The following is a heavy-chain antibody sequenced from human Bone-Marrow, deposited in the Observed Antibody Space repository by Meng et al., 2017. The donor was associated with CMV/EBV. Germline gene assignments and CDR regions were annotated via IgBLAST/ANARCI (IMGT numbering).Heavy chain of an antibody. CDR2: ISAYNGNT. CDR3: ARLYIVVVPAAMGQYNWFDP. V-gene: IGHV1-18*01. Sequence: GGSLRLSCKASGYTFTSYGISWVRQAPGQGLEWMGWISAYNGNTNYAQKLQGRVTMTTDTSTSTAYMELRSLRSDDTAVYYCARLYIVVVPAAMGQYNWFDPWGQGTLVTVSS. J-gene: IGHJ5*02. D-gene: IGHD2-2*01. CDR1: GYTFTSYG.